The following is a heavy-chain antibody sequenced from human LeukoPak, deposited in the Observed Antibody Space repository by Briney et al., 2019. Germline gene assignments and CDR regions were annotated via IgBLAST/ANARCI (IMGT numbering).Heavy chain of an antibody. V-gene: IGHV3-30-3*01. Sequence: QTGGSLRLSCAASGFTFSSYAMHWVRQAPGKGLEWVAVISYDGSNKYYADSVKGRFTISRDNPKNTLYLQMNSLRAEDTAVYYCARGPMVRGVIISFFDYWGQGTLVTVSS. CDR1: GFTFSSYA. J-gene: IGHJ4*02. CDR2: ISYDGSNK. CDR3: ARGPMVRGVIISFFDY. D-gene: IGHD3-10*01.